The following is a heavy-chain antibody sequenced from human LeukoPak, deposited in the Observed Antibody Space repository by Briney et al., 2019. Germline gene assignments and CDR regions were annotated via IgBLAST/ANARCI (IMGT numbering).Heavy chain of an antibody. CDR1: GGSISSSRDY. J-gene: IGHJ4*01. CDR3: ARHSSYYTPTPGTFDY. CDR2: IYYAGRT. Sequence: SETLSLTCGVSGGSISSSRDYWAWIRQPPGKGLEWIGSIYYAGRTYSYPSLRSRVTISVDLSRNQFSLDLNSVTAADTAVYYCARHSSYYTPTPGTFDYWGPGTLITVSS. V-gene: IGHV4-39*01. D-gene: IGHD2-2*02.